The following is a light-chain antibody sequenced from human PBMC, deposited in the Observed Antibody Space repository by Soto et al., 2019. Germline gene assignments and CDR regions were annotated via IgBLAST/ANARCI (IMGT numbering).Light chain of an antibody. V-gene: IGLV1-47*02. Sequence: QSVLTQPPSASGTPGQSVTISCSGSSSNIGSNSVYWYQQLPGTAPRLLTYGKYQRPSGVPDRFSGSKSDTSASLAISGLRSDDEGDYYCAAWDDSLSGPVFGGGTKVTVL. CDR2: GKY. CDR1: SSNIGSNS. J-gene: IGLJ2*01. CDR3: AAWDDSLSGPV.